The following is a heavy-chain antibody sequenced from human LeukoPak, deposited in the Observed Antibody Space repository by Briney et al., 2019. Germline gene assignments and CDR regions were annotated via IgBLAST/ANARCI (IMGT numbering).Heavy chain of an antibody. V-gene: IGHV3-30*18. CDR2: ISYDGSNK. CDR3: AKGLIAVAGPEY. J-gene: IGHJ4*02. D-gene: IGHD6-19*01. Sequence: PGGSLRLSCAASGFTFSRYGMHWVRQAPGKGLEWVAVISYDGSNKYYADPVKGRFTISRDNSKNTLYLQMNSLRVEDTAVYYCAKGLIAVAGPEYWGQGTLVTVSS. CDR1: GFTFSRYG.